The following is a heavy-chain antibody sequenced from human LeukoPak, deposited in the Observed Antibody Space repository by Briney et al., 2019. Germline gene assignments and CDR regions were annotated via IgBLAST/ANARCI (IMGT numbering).Heavy chain of an antibody. J-gene: IGHJ4*02. CDR3: AKDRGRYYDSSGYYWGYYFDS. CDR1: GFTLSTYA. CDR2: ISVSGSGCST. V-gene: IGHV3-23*01. D-gene: IGHD3-22*01. Sequence: GGSLRLSCAASGFTLSTYAVNWVRQAPGKGLEWVSTISVSGSGCSTFYADSVKGRFTISRDNSKNTLYLQMSSLRAEDTAVYYCAKDRGRYYDSSGYYWGYYFDSWGQGILVTVST.